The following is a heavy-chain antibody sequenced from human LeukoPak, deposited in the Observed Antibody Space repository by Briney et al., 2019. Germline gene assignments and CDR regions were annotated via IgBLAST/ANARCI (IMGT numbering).Heavy chain of an antibody. CDR1: DGPFGSYY. V-gene: IGHV4-34*01. CDR2: INHFGRT. D-gene: IGHD1-1*01. CDR3: ARRETGTTFYGMDV. J-gene: IGHJ6*02. Sequence: PSETLSLTCGVDDGPFGSYYWSWLRQSPGKGLEWIGEINHFGRTNYNLSLKSRVAISVDTSKKQFSLKVTSVTAADTGVYYCARRETGTTFYGMDVWGQGTTVTVSS.